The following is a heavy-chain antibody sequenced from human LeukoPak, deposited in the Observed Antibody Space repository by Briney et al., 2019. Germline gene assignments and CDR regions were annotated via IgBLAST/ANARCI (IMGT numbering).Heavy chain of an antibody. CDR1: GFTFSSYA. CDR3: ARDPAIYGDDAFDI. J-gene: IGHJ3*02. D-gene: IGHD4-17*01. Sequence: GGSLRLSCAASGFTFSSYAMHWVRQAPGKGLEWVAVISYDVSNKYYADSVKGRFTISRDNSKNTLYLQMNSLRAEDTAVYYCARDPAIYGDDAFDIWGQGTMVTVSS. CDR2: ISYDVSNK. V-gene: IGHV3-30*04.